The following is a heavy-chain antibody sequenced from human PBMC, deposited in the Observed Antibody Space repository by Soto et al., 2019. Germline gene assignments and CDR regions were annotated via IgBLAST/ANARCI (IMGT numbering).Heavy chain of an antibody. Sequence: QVQLQQWGAGLLKPSETLSLTCAVYGGSFSGYYWSWIRQPPGKGLEWIGEINHSGSTNYNPSLKSRVTISVAASKNQFSLKLSSVTAADTAVYYCASATRVNSGSYYLHYYYGMDVWGQGTTVTVSS. V-gene: IGHV4-34*01. CDR2: INHSGST. D-gene: IGHD1-26*01. CDR3: ASATRVNSGSYYLHYYYGMDV. CDR1: GGSFSGYY. J-gene: IGHJ6*02.